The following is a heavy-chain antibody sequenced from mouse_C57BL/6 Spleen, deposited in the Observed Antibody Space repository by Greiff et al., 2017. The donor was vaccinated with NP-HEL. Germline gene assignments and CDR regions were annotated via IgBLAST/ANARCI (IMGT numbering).Heavy chain of an antibody. CDR2: IHPNSGST. V-gene: IGHV1-64*01. J-gene: IGHJ3*01. D-gene: IGHD1-1*01. CDR1: GYTFTSYW. Sequence: QVQLQQPGAELVKPGASVKLSCKASGYTFTSYWMHWVKQRPGQGLEWIGMIHPNSGSTNYNEKFKSKATLTVDKSSSTAYMQLSSLTSEDSAVYYCARYGDYYGSSFAYWGQGTLVTVSA. CDR3: ARYGDYYGSSFAY.